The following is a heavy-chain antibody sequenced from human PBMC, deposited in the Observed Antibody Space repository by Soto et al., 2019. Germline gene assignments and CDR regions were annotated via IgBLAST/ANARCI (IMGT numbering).Heavy chain of an antibody. CDR2: IYYSGST. CDR1: GGSISSGGYY. CDR3: ASLRNPPGYGMDV. J-gene: IGHJ6*02. V-gene: IGHV4-31*03. Sequence: QLQLQESSPGLVKPSQTLSLTCTVSGGSISSGGYYWSWIRQHPGKGLEWIGYIYYSGSTYYNPSLKSRVTISVDTSKNQFSLKLSSVTAADTAVYYCASLRNPPGYGMDVWGQGTTVTVSS.